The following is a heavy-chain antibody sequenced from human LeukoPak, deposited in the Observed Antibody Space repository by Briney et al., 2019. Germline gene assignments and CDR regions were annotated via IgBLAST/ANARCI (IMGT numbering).Heavy chain of an antibody. CDR2: IYTSGST. CDR3: ARELAAAGNRLYDI. V-gene: IGHV4-4*07. J-gene: IGHJ3*02. CDR1: GGSISSYY. D-gene: IGHD6-13*01. Sequence: SETLSLTCTVSGGSISSYYWSWIRQPAGKGLEWIGRIYTSGSTNYNPSLKSRVTMSVGTSKNQFSLKLSSVTAADTAVYYCARELAAAGNRLYDIWGQGTMVTVSS.